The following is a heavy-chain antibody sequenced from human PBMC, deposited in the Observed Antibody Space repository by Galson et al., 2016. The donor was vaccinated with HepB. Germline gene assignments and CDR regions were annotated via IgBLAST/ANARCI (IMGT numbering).Heavy chain of an antibody. J-gene: IGHJ6*02. V-gene: IGHV1-46*03. D-gene: IGHD3-9*01. Sequence: SVKVSCKASGYIFTSYHMHWVRQAPGQGLEWMGVINPSGGRTSYAQKFQGRVTMARDTSTSTVHMDLSSLRSEDTAVYYCARGDILPAGNYYYGMDVWGQGTTVTVSS. CDR2: INPSGGRT. CDR3: ARGDILPAGNYYYGMDV. CDR1: GYIFTSYH.